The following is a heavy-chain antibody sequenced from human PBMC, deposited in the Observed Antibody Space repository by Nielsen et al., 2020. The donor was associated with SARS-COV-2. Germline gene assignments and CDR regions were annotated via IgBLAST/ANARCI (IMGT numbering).Heavy chain of an antibody. CDR3: ARSGWLQLSPFDY. J-gene: IGHJ4*02. CDR1: GFTFSSYG. CDR2: ISYDGSNK. Sequence: LSLTCAASGFTFSSYGMHWVRQAPGKGLEWVAVISYDGSNKYYADSVKGRFTISRDNSKNTLYLQMNSLRAEDTAVYYCARSGWLQLSPFDYWGQGTLVTVSS. D-gene: IGHD5-24*01. V-gene: IGHV3-30*03.